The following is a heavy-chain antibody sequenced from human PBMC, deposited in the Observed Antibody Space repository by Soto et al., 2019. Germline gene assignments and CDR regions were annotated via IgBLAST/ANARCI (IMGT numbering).Heavy chain of an antibody. CDR3: ARSPPIMVAANPWLDP. Sequence: SETLSLTCTVSGGSISSGGYYWSWIRQHPGKGLEWIGYIYYSGSTYYNPSLKSRVTISVDTSKNQFSLKLSSVTAADTAVYYCARSPPIMVAANPWLDPWGQGTLVTVSS. D-gene: IGHD2-15*01. V-gene: IGHV4-31*03. CDR2: IYYSGST. CDR1: GGSISSGGYY. J-gene: IGHJ5*02.